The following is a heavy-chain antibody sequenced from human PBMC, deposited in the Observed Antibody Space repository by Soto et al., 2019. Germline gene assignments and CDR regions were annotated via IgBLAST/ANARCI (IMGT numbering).Heavy chain of an antibody. Sequence: QVQLVQSGAEVKKPGSSVKVSCKASGGTFSSYIITWVRQAPGQGLEWMGRIIRILGIANYAQRFQGRITITADKSTSTAYMELSSLRSEDSAVYYCARIQPYDCVDYWGQGTLVTVSS. CDR2: IIRILGIA. J-gene: IGHJ4*02. D-gene: IGHD2-21*02. CDR1: GGTFSSYI. V-gene: IGHV1-69*02. CDR3: ARIQPYDCVDY.